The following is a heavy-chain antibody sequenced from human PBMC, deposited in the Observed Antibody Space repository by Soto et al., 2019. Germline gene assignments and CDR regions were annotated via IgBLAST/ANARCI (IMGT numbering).Heavy chain of an antibody. J-gene: IGHJ6*02. Sequence: GGSLRLSCAASGFTFSSYAMSWVRQAPGKGLEWVSAISGSGGSTYYADSVKGRFTISRDNSKNTLYLQMNSLRAEDTAVYYCAKAPTAHSVDKNYYYYGMDVWGQGTTVTVSS. CDR1: GFTFSSYA. CDR3: AKAPTAHSVDKNYYYYGMDV. V-gene: IGHV3-23*01. D-gene: IGHD5-12*01. CDR2: ISGSGGST.